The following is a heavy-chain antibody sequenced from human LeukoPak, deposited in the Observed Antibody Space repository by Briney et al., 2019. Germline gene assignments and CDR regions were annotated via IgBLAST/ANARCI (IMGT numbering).Heavy chain of an antibody. CDR1: GGSITSTSSY. D-gene: IGHD2-15*01. V-gene: IGHV4-39*01. CDR3: ARNESVVVAGRPKYNWFDP. CDR2: VYYSGST. J-gene: IGHJ5*02. Sequence: SETLSLTCTVSGGSITSTSSYWGWIRQPPGKGLEWIVSVYYSGSTSYSPSLKSRVTISVDTSRNQFSLKLSSVTAADTAVYFCARNESVVVAGRPKYNWFDPWGQGTLVTVSS.